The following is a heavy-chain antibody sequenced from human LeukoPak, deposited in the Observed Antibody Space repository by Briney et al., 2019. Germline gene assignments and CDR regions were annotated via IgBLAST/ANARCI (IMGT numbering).Heavy chain of an antibody. CDR2: ISGSGGST. D-gene: IGHD3-3*02. CDR1: GFTFSSYA. J-gene: IGHJ6*03. V-gene: IGHV3-23*01. Sequence: GGSLRLSCAASGFTFSSYAMSWVRQAPGKGLEWVSAISGSGGSTYYADSVKGRFTISRDNSKNTLYLQMSSLRAEDTAVYYCAKGTGLLADYYYYMDVWGKGTTVTVSS. CDR3: AKGTGLLADYYYYMDV.